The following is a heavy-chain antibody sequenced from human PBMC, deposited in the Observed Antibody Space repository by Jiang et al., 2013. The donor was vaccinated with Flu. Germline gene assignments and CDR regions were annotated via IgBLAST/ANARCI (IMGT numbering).Heavy chain of an antibody. V-gene: IGHV1-18*01. CDR1: GYTFTNYG. CDR2: ISTYSANT. Sequence: SGAEVKKPGASVKVSCKASGYTFTNYGFSWVRQAPGQGLEWMGWISTYSANTDHAQKFQGRLIMTTDTSTNTAYMELRSLRSDDTAVYYCARGGSSWYAGGDYWGQGTMVTVSS. D-gene: IGHD6-13*01. CDR3: ARGGSSWYAGGDY. J-gene: IGHJ4*02.